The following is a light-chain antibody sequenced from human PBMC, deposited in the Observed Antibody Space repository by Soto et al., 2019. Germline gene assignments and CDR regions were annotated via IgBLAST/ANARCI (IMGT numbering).Light chain of an antibody. CDR2: MVS. V-gene: IGKV1-5*03. CDR1: QTISSW. Sequence: DIQMTQSPSTLSASVGDRVTITCRASQTISSWLAWYQQKPGKAPKLLISMVSNLESGVPSKFSGSGSDSGTEFTLTISSLQPDDFATYYCQQYNSFPRTFGQGTKVEI. CDR3: QQYNSFPRT. J-gene: IGKJ1*01.